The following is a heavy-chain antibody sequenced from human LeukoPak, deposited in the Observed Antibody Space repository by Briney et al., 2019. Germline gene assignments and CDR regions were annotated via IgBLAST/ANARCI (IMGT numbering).Heavy chain of an antibody. Sequence: GGSLRLSCAASGFTFSSYAMHWVRQAPGKGLEWVAVISYDGSNKYYADSVKGRFTISRDNSKNTLYLQMNSLRAEDTAVYYCAKVSSSIVSDYLDYWGQGTLVTVSS. CDR1: GFTFSSYA. J-gene: IGHJ4*02. CDR3: AKVSSSIVSDYLDY. CDR2: ISYDGSNK. V-gene: IGHV3-30*04. D-gene: IGHD3-16*02.